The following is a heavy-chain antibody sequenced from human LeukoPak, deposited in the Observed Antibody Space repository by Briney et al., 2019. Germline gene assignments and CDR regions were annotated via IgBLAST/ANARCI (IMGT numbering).Heavy chain of an antibody. CDR3: ARQAYTSSFDAFDF. D-gene: IGHD6-6*01. J-gene: IGHJ3*01. CDR1: GGSFSGYY. CDR2: ISHSGNT. V-gene: IGHV4-34*01. Sequence: PSETLSLTCAVYGGSFSGYYWSWIRQPPGKGLEWIGEISHSGNTSYDPSLKSRVTISVDTSKNQFSLRLSAVTAADTAVYYCARQAYTSSFDAFDFWAQGTMVTVSS.